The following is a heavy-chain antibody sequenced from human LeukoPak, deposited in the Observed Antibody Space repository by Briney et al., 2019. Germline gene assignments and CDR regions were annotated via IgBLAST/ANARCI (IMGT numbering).Heavy chain of an antibody. V-gene: IGHV3-33*01. CDR1: GFTFSSYG. Sequence: GGSLRLSCAASGFTFSSYGMHWVRQAPGKGLEWVAVIWYDGSNKYCADSVKGRFTISRDNSKNTLYLQMNSLRAEDTAVYYCARDKGIAAAGTSFDYWGQGTLVTVSS. CDR2: IWYDGSNK. D-gene: IGHD6-13*01. CDR3: ARDKGIAAAGTSFDY. J-gene: IGHJ4*02.